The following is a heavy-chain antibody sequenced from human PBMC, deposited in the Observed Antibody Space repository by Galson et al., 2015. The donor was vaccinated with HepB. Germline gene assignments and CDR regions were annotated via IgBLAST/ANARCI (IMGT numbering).Heavy chain of an antibody. CDR3: ARLSGSGWYEF. V-gene: IGHV1-69*13. Sequence: SVKVSCKASGGTFSSHGISWLRQAPGQGPEWVGGITAIFGKPIYAQKFQGSVTITADDSMTTAYMELSSLRSEDTAMYYCARLSGSGWYEFWGQGTLVTVSS. CDR1: GGTFSSHG. CDR2: ITAIFGKP. J-gene: IGHJ4*02. D-gene: IGHD6-19*01.